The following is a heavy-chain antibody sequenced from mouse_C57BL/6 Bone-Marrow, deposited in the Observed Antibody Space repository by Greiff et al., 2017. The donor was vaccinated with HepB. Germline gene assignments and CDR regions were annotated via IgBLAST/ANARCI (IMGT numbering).Heavy chain of an antibody. CDR2: SRNKANDYTT. D-gene: IGHD2-5*01. J-gene: IGHJ3*01. CDR1: GFTFSDFY. Sequence: EVKLEESGGGLVQSGRSLRLSCATSGFTFSDFYMEWVRQAPGKGLEWIAASRNKANDYTTEYSASVKGRFIVSRDTSQSILYLQMNALRAEDTAIYYCARDAGSNYGFAYWGQGTLVTVSA. V-gene: IGHV7-1*01. CDR3: ARDAGSNYGFAY.